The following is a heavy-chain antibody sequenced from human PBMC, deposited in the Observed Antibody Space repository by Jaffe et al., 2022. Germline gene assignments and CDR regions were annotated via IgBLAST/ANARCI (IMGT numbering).Heavy chain of an antibody. CDR1: GFTFSSYE. J-gene: IGHJ4*02. Sequence: EVQLVESGGGLVQPGGSLRLSCAASGFTFSSYEMNWVRQAPGKGLEWVSYISSSGSTIYYADSVKGRFTISRDNAKNSLYLQMNSLRAEDTAVYYCARREGSGSYYILYWGQGTLVTVSS. CDR2: ISSSGSTI. CDR3: ARREGSGSYYILY. D-gene: IGHD3-10*01. V-gene: IGHV3-48*03.